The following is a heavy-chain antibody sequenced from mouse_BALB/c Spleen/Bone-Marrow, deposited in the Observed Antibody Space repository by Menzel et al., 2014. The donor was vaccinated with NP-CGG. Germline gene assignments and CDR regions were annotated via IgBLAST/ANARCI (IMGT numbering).Heavy chain of an antibody. Sequence: EVMLQESGGGLVQPGGSLKLSCAASGFDFSRYWMSWVRQAPGKGLQWIREINPDSNTINYTPSLKDKFIISRDNAKNTLYLQMSKVRSEDTALYYCARLGYYGGFAYWGQGTLVTVSA. CDR2: INPDSNTI. CDR3: ARLGYYGGFAY. CDR1: GFDFSRYW. V-gene: IGHV4-1*02. D-gene: IGHD2-3*01. J-gene: IGHJ3*01.